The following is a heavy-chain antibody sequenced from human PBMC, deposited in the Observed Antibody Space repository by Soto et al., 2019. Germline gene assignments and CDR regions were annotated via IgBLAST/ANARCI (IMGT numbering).Heavy chain of an antibody. CDR1: GYTFTSYY. CDR2: INPSGGST. J-gene: IGHJ4*02. CDR3: ARVRGSGYSYAKRPHFDY. Sequence: KVSCKASGYTFTSYYMHWVRQAPGQGLEWMGIINPSGGSTSYAQKFQGRVTMTRDTSTSTVYMELSSLRSEDTAVYYCARVRGSGYSYAKRPHFDYWGQGTLVTVSS. V-gene: IGHV1-46*03. D-gene: IGHD5-18*01.